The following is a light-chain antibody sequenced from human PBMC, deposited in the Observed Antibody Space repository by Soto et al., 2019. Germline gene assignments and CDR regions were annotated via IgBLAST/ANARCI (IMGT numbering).Light chain of an antibody. CDR2: EDN. J-gene: IGLJ2*01. Sequence: LTQPHSLSESPGKTVTISCTRSSGSIASNYVQWYQQRPGSAPTTVIYEDNQRPSGVPDRFSGSIDSSSNSASLTISGLKTEDEADYYCQSYYSSNQVFGGGTKRTVL. CDR3: QSYYSSNQV. V-gene: IGLV6-57*04. CDR1: SGSIASNY.